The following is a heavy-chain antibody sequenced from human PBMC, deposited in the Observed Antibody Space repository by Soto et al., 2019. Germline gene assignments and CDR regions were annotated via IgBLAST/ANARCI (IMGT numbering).Heavy chain of an antibody. J-gene: IGHJ3*02. CDR1: GGTFSSYT. D-gene: IGHD2-2*01. Sequence: VASVKVSCKASGGTFSSYTISWVRQAPGQGLEWMGRIIPILGIANYAQKFQGRVTITADKSTSTAYMELSSLRSEDTAVYYCARFPTVLPADRDSAFDIWGQGTMVTVSS. CDR3: ARFPTVLPADRDSAFDI. CDR2: IIPILGIA. V-gene: IGHV1-69*02.